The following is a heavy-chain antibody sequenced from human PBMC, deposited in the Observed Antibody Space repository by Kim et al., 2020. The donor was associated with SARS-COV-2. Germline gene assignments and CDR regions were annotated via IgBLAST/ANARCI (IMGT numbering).Heavy chain of an antibody. CDR1: GFTFSSYS. CDR2: ISSSSYI. D-gene: IGHD3-3*01. V-gene: IGHV3-21*01. CDR3: ARDGRFLEWLLSDYYYYMDV. Sequence: GGSLRLSCAASGFTFSSYSMNWVRQAPGKGLEWVSSISSSSYIYYADSVKGRFTISRDNAKNSLYLQMNSLSAEDTAVYYCARDGRFLEWLLSDYYYYMDVWGKGTTVTVSS. J-gene: IGHJ6*03.